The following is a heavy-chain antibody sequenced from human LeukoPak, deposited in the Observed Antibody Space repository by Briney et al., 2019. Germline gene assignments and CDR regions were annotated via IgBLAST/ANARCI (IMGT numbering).Heavy chain of an antibody. V-gene: IGHV4-4*07. CDR2: IYTSGTT. D-gene: IGHD2-21*01. J-gene: IGHJ4*02. CDR3: AKAPGGCGGTCAFDY. CDR1: GAPMSNSF. Sequence: SETLSLPCSVSGAPMSNSFWRWLRHPAGKAVEWIGRIYTSGTTNYNPSLKSRVTLPVDTSHNQFSLTMTSPTTADTALYYCAKAPGGCGGTCAFDYWGQGTLVTVSS.